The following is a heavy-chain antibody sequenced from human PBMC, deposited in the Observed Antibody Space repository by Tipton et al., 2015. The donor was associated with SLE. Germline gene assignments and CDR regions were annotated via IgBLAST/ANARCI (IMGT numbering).Heavy chain of an antibody. D-gene: IGHD6-6*01. CDR3: ARSIAARRTTNYYMDV. Sequence: TLSLTCTVSGGSIRSYYWSWIRQPPGKGLEWIGDIYYSGSTNYNPSLKSRVTISVDTSKNQFSLKLSSVTAADTAVYYCARSIAARRTTNYYMDVWGKGTTVTVSS. CDR1: GGSIRSYY. V-gene: IGHV4-59*01. CDR2: IYYSGST. J-gene: IGHJ6*03.